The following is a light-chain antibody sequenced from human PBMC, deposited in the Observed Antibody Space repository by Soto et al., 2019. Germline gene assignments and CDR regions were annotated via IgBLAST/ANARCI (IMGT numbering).Light chain of an antibody. V-gene: IGKV1-5*01. CDR1: QSITSR. CDR3: HHFNSYPLT. Sequence: DIQMTQSPSALSASVGDRVTITCRASQSITSRLAWSQQKPGKDPNLLIYDVSTLESGVPSRFSGSGSGTEFTLTISSLQPDDFATYYCHHFNSYPLTFGGGTKVDIK. CDR2: DVS. J-gene: IGKJ4*01.